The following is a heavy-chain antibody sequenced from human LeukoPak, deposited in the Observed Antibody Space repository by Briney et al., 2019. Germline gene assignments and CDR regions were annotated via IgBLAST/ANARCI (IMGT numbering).Heavy chain of an antibody. CDR2: IYGGGNI. CDR1: GFTFSSNY. D-gene: IGHD5-24*01. V-gene: IGHV3-53*01. J-gene: IGHJ4*02. CDR3: ARGAGYNYPYYFDY. Sequence: GGSLRLSCAASGFTFSSNYMNWVRQAPGKGLEWVSVIYGGGNIYYADSVKGRFTISRDNSKNTLYLQMNSLRAEDTAAYYCARGAGYNYPYYFDYWGQGTLVTVSS.